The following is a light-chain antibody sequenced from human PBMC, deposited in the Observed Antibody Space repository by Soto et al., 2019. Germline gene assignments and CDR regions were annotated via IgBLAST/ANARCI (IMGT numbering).Light chain of an antibody. J-gene: IGKJ4*01. CDR2: DAS. CDR1: QAISNY. Sequence: DIQMNQSPSSLSASVGDRVTITCQASQAISNYLNWYQQKPGKATKILIYDASNLETGVPSRFSGSRSVTDFTFTISSMHPEDIATYYCKQYYNLPLTFGGGTKVEIK. CDR3: KQYYNLPLT. V-gene: IGKV1-33*01.